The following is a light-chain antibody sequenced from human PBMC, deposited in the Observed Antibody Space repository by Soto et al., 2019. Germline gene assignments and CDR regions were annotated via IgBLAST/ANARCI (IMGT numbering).Light chain of an antibody. Sequence: QSVLTQPASVSGSPGQSITISCTGTSSDVGAYNYNYVSWFQQYPGKAPKLMIYEVSHRPSGVSNRFSGSKSGKTASLTISGLQADDEADYYCSSYTTSHTMIFGGGTKLTVL. J-gene: IGLJ2*01. CDR2: EVS. CDR3: SSYTTSHTMI. V-gene: IGLV2-14*01. CDR1: SSDVGAYNYNY.